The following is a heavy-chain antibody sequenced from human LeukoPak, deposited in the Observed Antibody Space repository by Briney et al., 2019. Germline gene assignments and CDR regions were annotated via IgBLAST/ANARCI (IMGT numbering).Heavy chain of an antibody. D-gene: IGHD3-10*01. CDR1: GYSINSGYY. J-gene: IGHJ6*03. V-gene: IGHV4-38-2*02. CDR3: ARVGRITMVRGVIPSRKYYYYMDV. CDR2: IYQSGST. Sequence: SETLSLTCIVSGYSINSGYYWGWIRQPPGKGLEWIGSIYQSGSTYYSSSLKSRVTMSVDTSKNQFSLKLSSVTAADTAVYYCARVGRITMVRGVIPSRKYYYYMDVWGKGTTVTISS.